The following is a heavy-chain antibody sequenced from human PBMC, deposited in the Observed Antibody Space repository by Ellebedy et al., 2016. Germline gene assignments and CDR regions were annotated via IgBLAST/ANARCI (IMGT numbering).Heavy chain of an antibody. D-gene: IGHD4-17*01. CDR1: GSDFGYFG. Sequence: GGSLRLSCAVSGSDFGYFGMHWVRQAPGKGLEWVAVIWYDGRIKNYADSVRGRFTISRDNSNNTLSLHMNSLRADDTAVYYCARDRVGLGDYGGAFDVWGHGTMVTVSS. CDR2: IWYDGRIK. V-gene: IGHV3-33*01. J-gene: IGHJ3*01. CDR3: ARDRVGLGDYGGAFDV.